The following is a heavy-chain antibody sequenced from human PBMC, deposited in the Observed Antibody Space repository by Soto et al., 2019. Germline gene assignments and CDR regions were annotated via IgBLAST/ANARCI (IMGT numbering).Heavy chain of an antibody. CDR3: ARDGGVAAIYGMDV. CDR2: IIPNSGAT. J-gene: IGHJ6*02. Sequence: QVQLVQSGAEVKKPGASVKVSCKASGYNFGDYYIHWVRQAPGQGPQWMGWIIPNSGATQFAENFRGRVSMTSDTSLNTAYLELMRLTSDDTAIYYCARDGGVAAIYGMDVWGQGTTVIVSS. CDR1: GYNFGDYY. V-gene: IGHV1-2*02. D-gene: IGHD2-15*01.